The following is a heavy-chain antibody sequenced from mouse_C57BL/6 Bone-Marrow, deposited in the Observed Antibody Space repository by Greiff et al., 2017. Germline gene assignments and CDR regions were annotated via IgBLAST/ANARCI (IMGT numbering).Heavy chain of an antibody. D-gene: IGHD2-2*01. V-gene: IGHV1-72*01. CDR3: ARGWLRRDWYFDV. CDR1: GYTFTSYW. J-gene: IGHJ1*03. Sequence: QVQLQQPGAELVKPGASVKLSCKASGYTFTSYWMHWVKQRPGRGLEWIGRIDPNSGGTKYTEKFKSKATLTVDKPSSTAYMQLSSLTSEDSAVDYCARGWLRRDWYFDVWGTGTTVTVSS. CDR2: IDPNSGGT.